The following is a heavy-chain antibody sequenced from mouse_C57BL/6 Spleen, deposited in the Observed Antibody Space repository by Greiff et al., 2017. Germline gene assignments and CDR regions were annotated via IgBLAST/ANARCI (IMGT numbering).Heavy chain of an antibody. Sequence: VKLVESGPGLVAPSQSLSITCTVSGFSLTSYAISWVRQPPGQGLEWLGVIWTGGGTNYNSALKSRLSISKDNSKSQVFVKTNSLQTDDTARYYCARNGEREGGAMDYWGKGTSVTVSS. V-gene: IGHV2-9-1*01. CDR3: ARNGEREGGAMDY. J-gene: IGHJ4*01. CDR2: IWTGGGT. CDR1: GFSLTSYA.